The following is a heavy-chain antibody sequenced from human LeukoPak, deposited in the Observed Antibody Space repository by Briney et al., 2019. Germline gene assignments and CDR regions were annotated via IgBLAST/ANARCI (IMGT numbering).Heavy chain of an antibody. CDR3: ARDLVRSPLIAVATNWFDP. CDR1: GYTFTGYY. Sequence: GASVKVSCKASGYTFTGYYMHWVRQAPGQGLEWMGWINPNSGGTNYAQKFQGRVTMTRDTSISTAYMELSRLRSDDTAVYYCARDLVRSPLIAVATNWFDPWGQGTLVTVSS. V-gene: IGHV1-2*02. J-gene: IGHJ5*02. CDR2: INPNSGGT. D-gene: IGHD6-19*01.